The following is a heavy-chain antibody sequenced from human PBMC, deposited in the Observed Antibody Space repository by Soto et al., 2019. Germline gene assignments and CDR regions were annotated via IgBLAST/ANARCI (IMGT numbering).Heavy chain of an antibody. CDR1: GFTFTRYS. CDR2: ISSTTNYI. Sequence: GGSLRLSCAASGFTFTRYSMNWVRQAPGKGLEWVSSISSTTNYIYYGDSMKGQFTISRDNAKNSLYLEMNSLRAEDTAVYYCARESEDLTSNFDYWGQGTLVTVSS. CDR3: ARESEDLTSNFDY. V-gene: IGHV3-21*06. J-gene: IGHJ4*02.